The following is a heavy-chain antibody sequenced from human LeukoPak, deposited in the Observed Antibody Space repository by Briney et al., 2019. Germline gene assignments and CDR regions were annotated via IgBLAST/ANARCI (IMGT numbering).Heavy chain of an antibody. J-gene: IGHJ3*02. V-gene: IGHV3-48*03. CDR2: ISRSGSTI. Sequence: PGGSLRLSCAASGFTFSSYGMTWVRQAPGKGLEWVSYISRSGSTIYYADSVKGRFTISRDNSKNTLYLQMGSLRAEDMAVYYCAREALGSGWYDDAFDIWGQGAMVTVSS. CDR1: GFTFSSYG. D-gene: IGHD6-19*01. CDR3: AREALGSGWYDDAFDI.